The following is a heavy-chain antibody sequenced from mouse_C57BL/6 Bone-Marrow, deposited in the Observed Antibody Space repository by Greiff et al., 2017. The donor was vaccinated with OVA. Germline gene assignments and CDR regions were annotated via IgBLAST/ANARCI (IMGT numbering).Heavy chain of an antibody. CDR1: GYTFTSYG. D-gene: IGHD2-5*01. J-gene: IGHJ2*01. CDR3: ARSNYSNYLYYFDY. V-gene: IGHV1-81*01. CDR2: IYPRNGNT. Sequence: QVQLKQSGAELARPGASVKLSCKASGYTFTSYGISWVKQRTGQGLEWIGEIYPRNGNTYYNEKFKGKATVTADKSSSTAYMELRSLTSEDSAVYFCARSNYSNYLYYFDYWGQGTALTVSS.